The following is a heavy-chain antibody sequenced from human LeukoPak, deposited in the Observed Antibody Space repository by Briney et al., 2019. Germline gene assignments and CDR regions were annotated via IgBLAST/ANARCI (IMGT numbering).Heavy chain of an antibody. CDR2: VSASADST. V-gene: IGHV3-23*01. CDR3: AKDQVGQQLAYYFDY. Sequence: PGGSLRLSCAASGFMFSKYAMSWVRQAPGKGLEWVSAVSASADSTYYADSVKGRFTISRDNSKNTLYLQMNSLRAEDTAVYYCAKDQVGQQLAYYFDYWGQGTLVTVSS. J-gene: IGHJ4*02. D-gene: IGHD6-13*01. CDR1: GFMFSKYA.